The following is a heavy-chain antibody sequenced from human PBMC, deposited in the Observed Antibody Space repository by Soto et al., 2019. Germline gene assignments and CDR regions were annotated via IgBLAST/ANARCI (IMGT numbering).Heavy chain of an antibody. Sequence: PGGSLRLSCAVSGFTFSSYAMHWVRQAPGKGLEWVAVISYDGSNKYYADSVKGRFTISRDNSKNTLYLQMNSLRAEDTAVYYCARDLTYYDFWSGYHMAPYFYYGMDVWGQGTTVTVSS. V-gene: IGHV3-30-3*01. CDR1: GFTFSSYA. CDR3: ARDLTYYDFWSGYHMAPYFYYGMDV. J-gene: IGHJ6*02. D-gene: IGHD3-3*01. CDR2: ISYDGSNK.